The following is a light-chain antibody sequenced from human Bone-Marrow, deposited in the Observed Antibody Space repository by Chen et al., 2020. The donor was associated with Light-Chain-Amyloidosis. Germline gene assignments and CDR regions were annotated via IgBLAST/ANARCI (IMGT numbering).Light chain of an antibody. CDR3: QVWARSSDRPV. J-gene: IGLJ3*02. Sequence: SYVLTQPSSVSVAPGQTATISCGGNNSGSTSVHWYQQTPGQAPILFVYDDSDRPSGIPERLSGSNSANTATLTISRVEAGDEADYYCQVWARSSDRPVFGGGTNLTVL. V-gene: IGLV3-21*02. CDR1: NSGSTS. CDR2: DDS.